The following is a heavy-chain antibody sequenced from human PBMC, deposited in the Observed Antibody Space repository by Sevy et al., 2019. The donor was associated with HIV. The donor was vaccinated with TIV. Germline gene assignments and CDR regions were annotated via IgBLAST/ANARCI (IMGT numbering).Heavy chain of an antibody. D-gene: IGHD4-17*01. CDR3: ARDRRNYGGQYFDY. V-gene: IGHV3-11*06. J-gene: IGHJ4*02. Sequence: GGSLRLSCAASGFTFSDYYMSWIRQAPGKGLEWVSYISSGSSYTNYADSVKGRFTISRDNAKNSLYLQLHSRSAEDTAIYYCARDRRNYGGQYFDYWGQGTPVTVSS. CDR2: ISSGSSYT. CDR1: GFTFSDYY.